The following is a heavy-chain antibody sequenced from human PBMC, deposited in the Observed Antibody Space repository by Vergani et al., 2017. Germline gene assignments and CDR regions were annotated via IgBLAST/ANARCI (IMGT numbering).Heavy chain of an antibody. V-gene: IGHV1-3*01. CDR1: GYTFTSYA. Sequence: QVQLVQSGAEVKKPGASVKVSCKASGYTFTSYAMHWVRQAPGQRLEWMGWINAGNGNTKYSQKFQGRATITRDTSASTAYMELSSLRSEDTAVYYCARDALFTMVRGASYYFDYWGQGTLVTVSS. D-gene: IGHD3-10*01. CDR2: INAGNGNT. J-gene: IGHJ4*02. CDR3: ARDALFTMVRGASYYFDY.